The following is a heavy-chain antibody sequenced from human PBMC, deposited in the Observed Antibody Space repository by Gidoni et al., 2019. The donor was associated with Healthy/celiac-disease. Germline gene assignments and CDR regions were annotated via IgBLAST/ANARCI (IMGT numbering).Heavy chain of an antibody. D-gene: IGHD3-10*01. CDR3: ARDRGPFDKRFDP. CDR2: ISSSSSYT. J-gene: IGHJ5*02. Sequence: GFTFSDYYMSWIRQAPGKGLEWVSYISSSSSYTNYADSVKGRFTISRDNAKNSLYLQMNSLRAEDTAVYYCARDRGPFDKRFDPWGQGTPVTVSS. V-gene: IGHV3-11*05. CDR1: GFTFSDYY.